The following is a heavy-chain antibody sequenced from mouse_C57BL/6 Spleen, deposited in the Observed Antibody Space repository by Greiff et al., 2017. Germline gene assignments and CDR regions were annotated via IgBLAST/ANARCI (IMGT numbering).Heavy chain of an antibody. V-gene: IGHV1-64*01. CDR1: GYTFTSYW. CDR3: ARAHYYGSSDWYFDV. CDR2: IHPNSGST. J-gene: IGHJ1*03. Sequence: QVHVKQPGAELVKPGASVKLSCKASGYTFTSYWMHWVKQRPGQGLEWIGMIHPNSGSTNYNEKFKSKATLTVDKSSSTAYMQLSSLTSEDSAVYYCARAHYYGSSDWYFDVWGTGTTVTVSS. D-gene: IGHD1-1*01.